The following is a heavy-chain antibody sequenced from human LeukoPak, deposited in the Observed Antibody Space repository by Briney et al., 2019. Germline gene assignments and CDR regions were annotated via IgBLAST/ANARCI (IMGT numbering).Heavy chain of an antibody. CDR1: GYTFTSYA. V-gene: IGHV1-69*13. J-gene: IGHJ5*02. Sequence: SVKVSCKASGYTFTSYAISWVRQAPGQGLEWMGGIIPIFGTANYAQKFQGRVTITADESTSTAYMELSSLRSEDTAVYYCARGFQQLTNWFDPWGQGTLVTVSS. D-gene: IGHD6-13*01. CDR3: ARGFQQLTNWFDP. CDR2: IIPIFGTA.